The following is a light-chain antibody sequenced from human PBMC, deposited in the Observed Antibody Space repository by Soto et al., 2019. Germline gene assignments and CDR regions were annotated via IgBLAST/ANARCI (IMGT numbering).Light chain of an antibody. CDR1: QSVSSSY. J-gene: IGKJ2*01. V-gene: IGKV3-20*01. Sequence: EIVLTQSPGTLSSSPGERATLSCRASQSVSSSYLAWYQHKPGQAPRLLIYGTSSRATGIPDRFSGSGSGTDFTLTISRLEPEGFAVYYCQQYGSSYTFGQGTKLEIK. CDR2: GTS. CDR3: QQYGSSYT.